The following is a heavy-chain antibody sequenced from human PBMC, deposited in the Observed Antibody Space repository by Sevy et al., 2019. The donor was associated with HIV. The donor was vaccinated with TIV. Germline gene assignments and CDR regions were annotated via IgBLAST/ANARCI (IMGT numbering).Heavy chain of an antibody. D-gene: IGHD3-9*01. CDR2: IYYSGST. J-gene: IGHJ4*02. V-gene: IGHV4-59*13. Sequence: SETLSLTCTVSGGSISSYYWSWIRQPLGKGLEWIGYIYYSGSTNYNPSLKSRVTISVDTSKNQFSLKLSSVTAAETAVYYCARALEGDILTGLPPYYFDYWGQGTLVTVSS. CDR3: ARALEGDILTGLPPYYFDY. CDR1: GGSISSYY.